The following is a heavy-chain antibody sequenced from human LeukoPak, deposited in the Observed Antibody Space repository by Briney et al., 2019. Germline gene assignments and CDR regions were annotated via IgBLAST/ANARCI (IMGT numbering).Heavy chain of an antibody. V-gene: IGHV1-18*01. J-gene: IGHJ4*02. CDR2: ISAYNGNT. D-gene: IGHD5-18*01. CDR3: ARDLPPSYSYGNLDY. CDR1: GYTFTSYG. Sequence: ASEKVSCKASGYTFTSYGISWVRQAPVHGLEWMGCISAYNGNTNYAQKLQGRVTMTTDTSTNTAYTELRSVRAHDTALYYSARDLPPSYSYGNLDYWGQGTLVTVSS.